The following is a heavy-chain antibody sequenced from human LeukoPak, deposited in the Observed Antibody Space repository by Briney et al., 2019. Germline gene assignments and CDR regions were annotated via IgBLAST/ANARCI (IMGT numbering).Heavy chain of an antibody. CDR3: ARGTYDFWSGYSNFDY. CDR1: GYTFTSYD. CDR2: MNPNSGNT. D-gene: IGHD3-3*01. V-gene: IGHV1-8*01. J-gene: IGHJ4*02. Sequence: GASVKVSCKASGYTFTSYDTNWVRQATGQGLEWMGWMNPNSGNTGYAQKFQGRVTMTRNTSISTAYMELSSLRSEDTAVYYCARGTYDFWSGYSNFDYWGQGTLVTVSS.